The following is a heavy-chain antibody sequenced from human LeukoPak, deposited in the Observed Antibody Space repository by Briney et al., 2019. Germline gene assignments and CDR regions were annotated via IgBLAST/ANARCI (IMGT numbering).Heavy chain of an antibody. V-gene: IGHV3-23*01. D-gene: IGHD3-10*01. J-gene: IGHJ4*02. CDR2: ISGSGGST. CDR1: GFTFSSYA. CDR3: AKEPRLLWFGESYFDY. Sequence: PGGSLRLSCAASGFTFSSYAMSWVRQAPGKGLEWVSAISGSGGSTYYADSVKGRFTISGDNSKNTLYLQMNSLRAEDTAVYYCAKEPRLLWFGESYFDYWGQGTLVTVSS.